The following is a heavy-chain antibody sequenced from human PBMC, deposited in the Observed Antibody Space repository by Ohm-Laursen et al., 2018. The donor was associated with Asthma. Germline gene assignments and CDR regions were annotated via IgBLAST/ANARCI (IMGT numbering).Heavy chain of an antibody. J-gene: IGHJ4*02. CDR1: GFTFSSYA. V-gene: IGHV3-23*01. CDR3: AKDGGREWVRYYFDY. Sequence: SLRLSCAASGFTFSSYAMSWVRQAPGKGLEWVSAISGSGGSTYYADSVKGRFTISRDNSKNTLYLQMNSLRAEDTGVYYCAKDGGREWVRYYFDYWGQGTLVTVSS. D-gene: IGHD5-12*01. CDR2: ISGSGGST.